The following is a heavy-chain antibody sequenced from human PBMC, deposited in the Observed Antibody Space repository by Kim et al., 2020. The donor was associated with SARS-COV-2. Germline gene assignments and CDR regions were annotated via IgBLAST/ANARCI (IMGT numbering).Heavy chain of an antibody. CDR3: ARAVVAARANYYYYYGMDV. CDR1: GGSISSYY. CDR2: IYYSGST. J-gene: IGHJ6*02. D-gene: IGHD2-15*01. V-gene: IGHV4-59*13. Sequence: SETLSLTCTVSGGSISSYYWSWIRQPPGKGLEWIGYIYYSGSTNYNPSLKSRVTISVDTSKNQFSLKLSSVTAADTAVYYCARAVVAARANYYYYYGMDVWGQGTTVTLSS.